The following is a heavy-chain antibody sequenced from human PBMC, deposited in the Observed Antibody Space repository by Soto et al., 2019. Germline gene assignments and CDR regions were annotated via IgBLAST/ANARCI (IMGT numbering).Heavy chain of an antibody. CDR1: GFSLSTSGMC. Sequence: SGPTLVNPSQTLTLTCTFSGFSLSTSGMCVSWIRQPPGKALEWLARIDWDDDKYYSTSLKTRLTISKDTSKNQVVLTMTNMDPVDTATYYCARGIAAAGTIDYWGQGTLVTVSS. V-gene: IGHV2-70*11. CDR3: ARGIAAAGTIDY. J-gene: IGHJ4*02. CDR2: IDWDDDK. D-gene: IGHD6-13*01.